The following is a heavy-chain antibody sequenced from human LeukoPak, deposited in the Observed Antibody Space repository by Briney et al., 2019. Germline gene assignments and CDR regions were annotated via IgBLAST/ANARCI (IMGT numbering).Heavy chain of an antibody. D-gene: IGHD6-19*01. CDR2: IWYDGRTK. CDR1: GFIFSNYG. J-gene: IGHJ4*02. Sequence: QSGGSLRLSCAVSGFIFSNYGMHWVRQAPGKGLEWVALIWYDGRTKFHADSVKGRFTISRDNSANTLYLQMSSLRAEDTAVYYCAREWGRIAVAGGPGYWGQGALVTVTS. V-gene: IGHV3-33*01. CDR3: AREWGRIAVAGGPGY.